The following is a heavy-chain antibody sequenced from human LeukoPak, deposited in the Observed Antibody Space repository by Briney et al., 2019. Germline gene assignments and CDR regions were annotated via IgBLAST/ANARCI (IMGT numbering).Heavy chain of an antibody. CDR2: ISSSGGTL. Sequence: GGSLRLSCAVSGFTFSSYEMNWVRQAPGMGLEWLSYISSSGGTLYYADSVKGRFTVSRDNAKNSLYLQMNSLRAEDTAVYYCARISSWYKGGFDSWGQGTLVTVSS. J-gene: IGHJ4*02. CDR1: GFTFSSYE. CDR3: ARISSWYKGGFDS. V-gene: IGHV3-48*03. D-gene: IGHD6-13*01.